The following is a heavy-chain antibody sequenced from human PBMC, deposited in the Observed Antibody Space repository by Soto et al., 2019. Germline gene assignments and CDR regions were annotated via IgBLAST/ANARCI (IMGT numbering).Heavy chain of an antibody. V-gene: IGHV4-4*02. D-gene: IGHD2-2*01. CDR1: GGSISSSNW. J-gene: IGHJ6*02. CDR2: IYHSGST. CDR3: AKTELICFSTSCSSTTAHYYYYGMDV. Sequence: PSETLSLTCAVSGGSISSSNWWSWVRQPPGKGLEWIGEIYHSGSTNYNPSLKSRVTISVDKSKNQFSLKLSSVTAADTAVYYCAKTELICFSTSCSSTTAHYYYYGMDVWGQGTTVTVSS.